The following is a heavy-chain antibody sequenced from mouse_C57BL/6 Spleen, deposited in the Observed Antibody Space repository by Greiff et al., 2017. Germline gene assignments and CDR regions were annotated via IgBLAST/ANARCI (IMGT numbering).Heavy chain of an antibody. CDR1: GYTFTDYW. CDR3: ARYVSSSGYSMDY. J-gene: IGHJ4*01. CDR2: ILPGSGST. D-gene: IGHD1-1*01. V-gene: IGHV1-9*01. Sequence: VQLKESGAELMKPGASVKLSCKASGYTFTDYWIEWVKQRPGHGLEWIGEILPGSGSTNYNEKFKGKATFTADTSSSTAYMQLRSLTTDDSSIYDWARYVSSSGYSMDYWGQGTSVTVSS.